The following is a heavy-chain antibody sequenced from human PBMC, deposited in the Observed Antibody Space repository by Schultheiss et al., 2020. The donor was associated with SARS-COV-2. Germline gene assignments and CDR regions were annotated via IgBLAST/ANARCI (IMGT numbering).Heavy chain of an antibody. D-gene: IGHD3-3*01. J-gene: IGHJ5*02. Sequence: SETLSLTCTVSGGSISSGSYYWSWIRQPAGKGLEWIGRIYTSGSTNYNPSLKSRVTISVDTSKNQFSLKLSSVTAADTAVYYCARDGYDFWSGYQNNWFDPWGQGTLVTVSS. CDR2: IYTSGST. V-gene: IGHV4-61*02. CDR1: GGSISSGSYY. CDR3: ARDGYDFWSGYQNNWFDP.